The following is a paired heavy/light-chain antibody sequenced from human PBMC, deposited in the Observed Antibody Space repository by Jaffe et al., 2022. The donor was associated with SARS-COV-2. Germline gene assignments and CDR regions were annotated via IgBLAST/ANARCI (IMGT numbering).Light chain of an antibody. CDR3: QQRSNWPPG. V-gene: IGKV3-11*01. Sequence: EIVLTQSPATLSLSPGERATLSCRASQSVSSYLAWYQQKPGQAPRLLIYDASNRATGIPARFSGSGSGTDFTLTISSLEPEDFAVYYCQQRSNWPPGFGGGTKVEIK. CDR1: QSVSSY. CDR2: DAS. J-gene: IGKJ4*01.
Heavy chain of an antibody. CDR3: AREASGHIWGIAARPWYFQH. V-gene: IGHV1-3*01. CDR2: INAGNGNT. D-gene: IGHD6-6*01. Sequence: QVQLVQSGAEVKKPGASVKVSCKASGYTFTSYAMHWVRQAPGQRLEWMGWINAGNGNTKYSQKFQGRVTITRDTSASTAYMELSSLRSEDTAVYYCAREASGHIWGIAARPWYFQHWGQGTLVTVSS. J-gene: IGHJ1*01. CDR1: GYTFTSYA.